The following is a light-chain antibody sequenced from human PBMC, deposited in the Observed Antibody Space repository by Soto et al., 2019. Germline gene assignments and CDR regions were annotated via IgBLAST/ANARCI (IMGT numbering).Light chain of an antibody. J-gene: IGKJ1*01. CDR2: GAS. CDR1: QSVSSSY. CDR3: QQYGSSWT. Sequence: EIVLTQSPGTLSLPPGERATLSCRASQSVSSSYLVWYQQKPGQAPRLLIYGASNRATGIPDRLSGSGSGTEFTLTIRRLEPEDCAVYYCQQYGSSWTFGKGTNVEIK. V-gene: IGKV3-20*01.